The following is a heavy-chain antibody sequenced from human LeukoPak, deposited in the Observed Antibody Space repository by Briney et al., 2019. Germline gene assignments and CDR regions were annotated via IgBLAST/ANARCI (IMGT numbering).Heavy chain of an antibody. J-gene: IGHJ4*02. V-gene: IGHV3-23*01. CDR3: ARYCTFRTCSGTKFDS. D-gene: IGHD1-1*01. Sequence: GGSLRLSCAASGFTFSSYAMSWVRQAPGKGLEWVSSVSGGGGSTYYADSVKGRFTISRDTAKNSLYLQMYSLTAEDTALYYCARYCTFRTCSGTKFDSWGPGTLVTVSS. CDR1: GFTFSSYA. CDR2: VSGGGGST.